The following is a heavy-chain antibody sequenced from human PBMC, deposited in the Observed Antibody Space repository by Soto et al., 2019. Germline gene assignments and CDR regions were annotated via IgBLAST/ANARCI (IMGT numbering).Heavy chain of an antibody. CDR1: GGSIRSYY. CDR2: IYYSGST. CDR3: ARARITMVRGVYYGMDV. D-gene: IGHD3-10*01. J-gene: IGHJ6*02. Sequence: SETLSLTCTVSGGSIRSYYWSWIRQPPGKGLEWIGYIYYSGSTNYNPSLKSRVTISVDTSKNQFSLKLSSVTAADTAVYYCARARITMVRGVYYGMDVWGQGTTVTVS. V-gene: IGHV4-59*12.